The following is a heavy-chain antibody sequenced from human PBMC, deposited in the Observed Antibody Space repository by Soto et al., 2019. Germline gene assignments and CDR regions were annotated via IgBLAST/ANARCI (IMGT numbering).Heavy chain of an antibody. J-gene: IGHJ6*03. CDR3: ARILRANWNPYCYYYMDV. D-gene: IGHD1-1*01. Sequence: QVTLKESGPGLVKPTETLTLTCTVSGFSLSNARMGVSCIRLSPGKALEWLAHIFSNDEKSYSTSLKSRLTITKDTSKSHVVLTMTNMDPVDTATYYCARILRANWNPYCYYYMDVWGKGTTVTVSS. CDR1: GFSLSNARMG. V-gene: IGHV2-26*01. CDR2: IFSNDEK.